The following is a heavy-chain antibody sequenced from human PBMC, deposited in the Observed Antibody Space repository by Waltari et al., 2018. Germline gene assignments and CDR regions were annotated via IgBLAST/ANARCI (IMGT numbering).Heavy chain of an antibody. Sequence: QVQLVESGGGVVQPGGSLRLTCAASDFSFLRYGIHWVRQPPGKGLEWVAFIRSDGIDKYYVDSVRGRFTVSRDNIKDTLDMQMNSLRIEDTAVYYWAKEGVDCSRGSCYGFDYWGQGALVTVSS. J-gene: IGHJ4*02. D-gene: IGHD2-15*01. CDR1: DFSFLRYG. CDR2: IRSDGIDK. V-gene: IGHV3-30*02. CDR3: AKEGVDCSRGSCYGFDY.